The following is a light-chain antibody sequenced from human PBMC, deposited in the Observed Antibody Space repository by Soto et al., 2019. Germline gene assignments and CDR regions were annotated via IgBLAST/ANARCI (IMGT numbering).Light chain of an antibody. CDR1: STDVGSYNF. Sequence: QSALTQPASVSGSPGQSITISCTGTSTDVGSYNFVSWFQQHPGKAPKLMIYEVANRPSGVSYRFSGSKSGNTASLTISGLQAEDEADYYCSSFTTINTWVFGGGTKLTVL. CDR2: EVA. CDR3: SSFTTINTWV. J-gene: IGLJ3*02. V-gene: IGLV2-14*01.